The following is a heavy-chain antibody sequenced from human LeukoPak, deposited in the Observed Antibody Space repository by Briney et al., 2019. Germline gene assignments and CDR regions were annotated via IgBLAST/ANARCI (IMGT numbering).Heavy chain of an antibody. D-gene: IGHD4-17*01. V-gene: IGHV1-2*02. J-gene: IGHJ3*02. CDR2: INPNSGGT. CDR1: GYTFTSYG. CDR3: ARDQDYGDSDALDI. Sequence: ASVKVSCKASGYTFTSYGISWVRQAPGQGLEWMGWINPNSGGTNYAQKFQGRVTMTRDTSISTAYMELSRLRSDDTAVYYCARDQDYGDSDALDIWGQGTMVTVSS.